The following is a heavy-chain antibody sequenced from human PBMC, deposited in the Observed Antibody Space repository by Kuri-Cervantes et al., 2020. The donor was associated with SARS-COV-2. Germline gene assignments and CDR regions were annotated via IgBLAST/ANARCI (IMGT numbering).Heavy chain of an antibody. CDR2: IYSGGST. V-gene: IGHV3-53*01. J-gene: IGHJ5*02. CDR3: AREDRYGGNLNWFDP. CDR1: GFTVSSNY. D-gene: IGHD1-26*01. Sequence: GESLKISCAASGFTVSSNYMSWVRQAPGKGLGWVSVIYSGGSTYYADSVQGRFTISRDNSKNTLYLQMNSLRVEDTAVYYCAREDRYGGNLNWFDPWGQGTLVTVSS.